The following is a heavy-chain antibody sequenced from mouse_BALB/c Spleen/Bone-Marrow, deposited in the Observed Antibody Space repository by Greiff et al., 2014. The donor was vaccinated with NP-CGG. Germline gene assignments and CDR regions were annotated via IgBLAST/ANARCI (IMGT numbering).Heavy chain of an antibody. CDR3: ARVYLWYFDV. Sequence: VQVVESGPSLVAPSQSLSITCTVSGFSLTSYGVHWVRQPPGKGLEWLGVIWAGGSTNYNSALMSRLSISKDNSKSQVFLKMNSLQTDDTAMYYCARVYLWYFDVWGAGTTVTVSS. J-gene: IGHJ1*01. CDR2: IWAGGST. D-gene: IGHD2-3*01. V-gene: IGHV2-9*02. CDR1: GFSLTSYG.